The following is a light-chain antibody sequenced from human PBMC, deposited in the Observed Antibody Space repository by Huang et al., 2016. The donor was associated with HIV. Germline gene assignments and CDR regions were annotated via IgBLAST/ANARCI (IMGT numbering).Light chain of an antibody. J-gene: IGKJ4*01. CDR1: QSLNKF. V-gene: IGKV3-11*01. CDR2: VAS. Sequence: EIVLTQSPDTLSLSPGQRATLSCRASQSLNKFLNWYQHKPGQAPILLFYVASNRAAGMPAMFNGSVSGTDFTLTITSLKPEDFAIYYCQQRSNSLTFGGGTKVEIK. CDR3: QQRSNSLT.